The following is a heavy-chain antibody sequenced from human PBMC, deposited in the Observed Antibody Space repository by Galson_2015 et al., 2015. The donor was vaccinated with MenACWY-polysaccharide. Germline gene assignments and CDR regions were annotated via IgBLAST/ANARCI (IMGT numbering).Heavy chain of an antibody. Sequence: SAKVSCKASGYKFTSYDINWVRQATGQGLEWMGWINPNSGNTGYAQKFQGRVTMTSNSAMTTAYMELSSLRSEDTAVYYCARIIARKYTFADSWGQGTLVTVSS. CDR3: ARIIARKYTFADS. V-gene: IGHV1-8*01. J-gene: IGHJ4*02. CDR2: INPNSGNT. D-gene: IGHD2-21*01. CDR1: GYKFTSYD.